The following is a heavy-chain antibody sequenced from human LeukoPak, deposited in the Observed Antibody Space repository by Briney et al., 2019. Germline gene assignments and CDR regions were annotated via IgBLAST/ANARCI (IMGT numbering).Heavy chain of an antibody. CDR2: ISSSSSSYI. V-gene: IGHV3-21*01. CDR1: GFTFSSYS. D-gene: IGHD5-12*01. J-gene: IGHJ3*02. CDR3: ARALMVAQEDAEAFDI. Sequence: PGGSLRLSCAASGFTFSSYSMNWVRQAPGKGLEWVSSISSSSSSYIYYADSVKGRFTTSRDNAKNSLYLQMNSLRAEDTAVYYCARALMVAQEDAEAFDIWGQGTMVTVSS.